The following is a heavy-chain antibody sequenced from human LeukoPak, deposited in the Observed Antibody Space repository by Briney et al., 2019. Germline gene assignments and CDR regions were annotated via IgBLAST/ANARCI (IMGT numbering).Heavy chain of an antibody. CDR1: GGSISSYY. CDR2: VYYSGST. Sequence: SETLSPTCTVSGGSISSYYWSWIRQPPGKGLEWIGYVYYSGSTNYNPSLKSRVTISVDTSKNQFSLKLSSVTAADTAVYYCARGFLGLVSAFDYWGQGTLVTVSS. V-gene: IGHV4-59*01. D-gene: IGHD2-15*01. CDR3: ARGFLGLVSAFDY. J-gene: IGHJ4*02.